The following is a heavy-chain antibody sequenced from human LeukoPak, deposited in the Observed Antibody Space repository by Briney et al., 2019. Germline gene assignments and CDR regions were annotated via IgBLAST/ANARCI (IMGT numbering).Heavy chain of an antibody. Sequence: PGRSLRLSCAASGFTFSSYGMHWVRQAPGKGLEWVAVISYDGSNKYYADSVKGRFTISRDNAKNSLYLQMNSLRAEDTAVYYCAGIKSGYYIHYWGQGTLVTVSS. CDR2: ISYDGSNK. J-gene: IGHJ4*02. CDR1: GFTFSSYG. D-gene: IGHD3-3*01. V-gene: IGHV3-30*03. CDR3: AGIKSGYYIHY.